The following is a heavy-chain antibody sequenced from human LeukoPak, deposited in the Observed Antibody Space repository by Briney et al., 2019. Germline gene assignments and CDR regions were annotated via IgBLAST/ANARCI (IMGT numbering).Heavy chain of an antibody. D-gene: IGHD3-3*01. CDR2: IYYSGST. J-gene: IGHJ4*02. V-gene: IGHV4-31*03. CDR1: GGSISSGGYY. Sequence: SQTLSLTCTVSGGSISSGGYYWSWIRQHPGKGQEWIGYIYYSGSTYYNPSLKSRVTISVDTSKNQFSLKLSSVTAADTAVYYCAREIRFSRTSYFDYWAQGTLVTVSS. CDR3: AREIRFSRTSYFDY.